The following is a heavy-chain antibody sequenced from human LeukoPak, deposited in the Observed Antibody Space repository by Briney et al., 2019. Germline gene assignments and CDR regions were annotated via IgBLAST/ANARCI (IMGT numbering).Heavy chain of an antibody. V-gene: IGHV4-59*08. J-gene: IGHJ4*02. CDR1: GSSINNYY. D-gene: IGHD3-10*01. Sequence: SETLSLTCTVSGSSINNYYWSWIRQPPGKGLEWIGYINYSGDTNSNPSLESRATISVDTSRKQFSLRLNSVTAADTAVYFCARIYARGSFFDYWGQGTLVTVSS. CDR3: ARIYARGSFFDY. CDR2: INYSGDT.